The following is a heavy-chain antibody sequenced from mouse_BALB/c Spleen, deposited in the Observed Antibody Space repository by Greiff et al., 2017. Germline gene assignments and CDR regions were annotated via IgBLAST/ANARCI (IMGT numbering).Heavy chain of an antibody. CDR3: ARVEDGYYPWFAY. J-gene: IGHJ3*01. Sequence: EVQVVESGGGLVKPGGSLKLSCAASGFTFSSYAMSWVRQTPEKRLEWVASISSGGSTYYPDSVKGRFTISRDNARNILYLQMSSLRSEDTAMYYCARVEDGYYPWFAYWGQGTLVTVSA. CDR1: GFTFSSYA. CDR2: ISSGGST. D-gene: IGHD2-3*01. V-gene: IGHV5-6-5*01.